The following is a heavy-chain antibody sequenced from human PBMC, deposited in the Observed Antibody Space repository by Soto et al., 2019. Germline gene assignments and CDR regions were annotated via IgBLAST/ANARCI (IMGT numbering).Heavy chain of an antibody. CDR1: GGSISSYF. CDR3: ARDLAAVPRAFDY. Sequence: QVQLQESGPGLLKPSETLSLTCTVSGGSISSYFYIWVRQPPGKGLEWIGSVYYTGTTDYNPSLKSRVTLSVDTSKTQFSLTLRSVTAADTAVYYCARDLAAVPRAFDYWGRGTLVTVSS. CDR2: VYYTGTT. V-gene: IGHV4-59*01. J-gene: IGHJ4*02. D-gene: IGHD6-13*01.